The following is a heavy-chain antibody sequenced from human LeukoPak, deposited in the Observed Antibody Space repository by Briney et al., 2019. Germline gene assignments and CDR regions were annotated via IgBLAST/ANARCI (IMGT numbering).Heavy chain of an antibody. CDR3: ATFGYSSGWYTSYGMDV. V-gene: IGHV5-51*01. CDR2: IYPGDSDT. D-gene: IGHD6-19*01. J-gene: IGHJ6*02. Sequence: GASLQISCKGSGYSFTSYWIGWVRQLPGKGLEWMGIIYPGDSDTRYSPSFQGQVTISADKSISTAYLQWSSLKASDTAMYYCATFGYSSGWYTSYGMDVWGQGTTVTVSS. CDR1: GYSFTSYW.